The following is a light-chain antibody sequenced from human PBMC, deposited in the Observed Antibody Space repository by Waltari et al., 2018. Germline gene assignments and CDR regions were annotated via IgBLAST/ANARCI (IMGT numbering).Light chain of an antibody. CDR1: SSDVGGHNY. CDR2: DVR. V-gene: IGLV2-14*01. Sequence: QSALTQPASVSGSPGPSITISCTGTSSDVGGHNYVSWHQQHPGKAPKLMIYDVRQRPSGVSNRFSGSKSGNTASLTISGLQAEDEADYHCSSYTSSSTWVFGGGTKLTVL. J-gene: IGLJ3*02. CDR3: SSYTSSSTWV.